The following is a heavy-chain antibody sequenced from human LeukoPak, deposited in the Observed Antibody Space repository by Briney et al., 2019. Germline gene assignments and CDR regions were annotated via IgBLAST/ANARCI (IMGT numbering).Heavy chain of an antibody. CDR2: VHSNGRT. D-gene: IGHD3-16*01. CDR1: AGSLTAYY. V-gene: IGHV4-59*01. Sequence: SETLSLTCTVSAGSLTAYYWNWIRHPPGKGLEWIGYVHSNGRTTSSPSLRRRLTMSVDTTKTDFSLRIHSRIAADTAVYYCARWGGEPHLPFDYWGQGILVSASS. CDR3: ARWGGEPHLPFDY. J-gene: IGHJ4*02.